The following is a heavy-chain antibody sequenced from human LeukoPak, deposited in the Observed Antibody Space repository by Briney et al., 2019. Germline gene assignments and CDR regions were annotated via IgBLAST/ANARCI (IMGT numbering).Heavy chain of an antibody. V-gene: IGHV3-69-1*01. CDR2: MRTTSSI. J-gene: IGHJ4*02. Sequence: GGSLRLSCAASGFTFSDYSMNWVRQAPGMGLEWISYMRTTSSIFYADSVKGRFTISRDNDENSLYLQMNTLRPKDTAVYYCVRDLNWAFESWGQGTLVTVSS. CDR3: VRDLNWAFES. D-gene: IGHD7-27*01. CDR1: GFTFSDYS.